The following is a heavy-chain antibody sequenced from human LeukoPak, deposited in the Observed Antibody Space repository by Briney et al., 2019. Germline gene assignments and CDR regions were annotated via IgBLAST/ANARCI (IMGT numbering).Heavy chain of an antibody. J-gene: IGHJ3*02. CDR1: GYTFTSYD. D-gene: IGHD3-16*01. CDR3: ARDSDPRGSDAFDI. V-gene: IGHV1-8*02. Sequence: GASVKVSCKASGYTFTSYDINWVRQAPGQGGEWMGWMNPNSGNTGYAQKFQGRVTMTRNTSISTAYMELSSLRSEDTAVYYCARDSDPRGSDAFDIWGQGTMVTVSS. CDR2: MNPNSGNT.